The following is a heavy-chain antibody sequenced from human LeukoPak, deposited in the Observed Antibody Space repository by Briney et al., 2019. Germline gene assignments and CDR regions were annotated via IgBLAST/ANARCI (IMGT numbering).Heavy chain of an antibody. CDR1: GGSISSSSYY. CDR2: IYYSGST. J-gene: IGHJ5*02. CDR3: ARAWGSSWFRR. V-gene: IGHV4-39*07. D-gene: IGHD6-13*01. Sequence: KPSETLSLTCTVSGGSISSSSYYWGWIRQPPGKGLEWIGSIYYSGSTYYNPSLKSRVTISVDTSKNQFSLKLSSVTAADTAVYYCARAWGSSWFRRWGQGTLVTVSS.